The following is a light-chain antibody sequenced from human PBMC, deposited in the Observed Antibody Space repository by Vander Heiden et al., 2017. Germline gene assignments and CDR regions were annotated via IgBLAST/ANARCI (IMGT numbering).Light chain of an antibody. CDR3: QQYNNSPFT. V-gene: IGKV1-8*01. CDR1: QDISSY. Sequence: AIRDTQAPSSFSASTGDRVTITCRASQDISSYLAWYQQKPGKAPKLLIYSASTMQSGVPSRFSGSGAGTDFTLTISCLQSEDFATYYCQQYNNSPFTFGPGTRVDF. J-gene: IGKJ3*01. CDR2: SAS.